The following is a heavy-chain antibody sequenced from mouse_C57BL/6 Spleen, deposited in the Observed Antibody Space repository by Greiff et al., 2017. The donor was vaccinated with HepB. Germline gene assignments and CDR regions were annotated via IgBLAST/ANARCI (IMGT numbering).Heavy chain of an antibody. CDR1: GYTFTDYE. CDR2: IDPETGGT. V-gene: IGHV1-15*01. J-gene: IGHJ4*01. Sequence: VQLQQSGAELVRPGASVTLSCKASGYTFTDYEMHWVKQTPVHGLEWIGAIDPETGGTAYNQKFKGKAILTADKSSSTAYMELRSLTSEDSAVYYCTRSPRLLRGAMDYWGQGTSVTVSS. CDR3: TRSPRLLRGAMDY. D-gene: IGHD1-1*01.